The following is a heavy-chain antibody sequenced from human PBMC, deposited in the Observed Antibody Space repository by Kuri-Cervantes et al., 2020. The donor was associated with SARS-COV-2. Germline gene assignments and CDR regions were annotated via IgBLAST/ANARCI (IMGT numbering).Heavy chain of an antibody. V-gene: IGHV1-2*04. Sequence: ASVKVSCKASEYTFTGYYMHWVRQAPGQGLEWMGWINPNSGGTNYAQKFQGWVTMTRDTSISTVYMELSRLRSDDTAVYYCARSTPSRRLVVISQGGAFDIWGQGTMVTVSS. CDR3: ARSTPSRRLVVISQGGAFDI. CDR1: EYTFTGYY. CDR2: INPNSGGT. J-gene: IGHJ3*02. D-gene: IGHD3-22*01.